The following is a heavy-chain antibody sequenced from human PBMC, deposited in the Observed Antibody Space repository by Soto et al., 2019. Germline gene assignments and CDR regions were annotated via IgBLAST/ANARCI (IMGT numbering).Heavy chain of an antibody. J-gene: IGHJ6*03. CDR3: ARHPQEWIQLGLPKKDYYMVV. CDR1: VGSLNSYY. D-gene: IGHD5-18*01. Sequence: LSLTSTVSVGSLNSYYWSCIRQPPGKGLEWIGYIYYSGSTNYNPSLKSRVTISVDTSKNQFSLKLSSVTAADTAVYYCARHPQEWIQLGLPKKDYYMVVWGKGITVTVSS. CDR2: IYYSGST. V-gene: IGHV4-59*08.